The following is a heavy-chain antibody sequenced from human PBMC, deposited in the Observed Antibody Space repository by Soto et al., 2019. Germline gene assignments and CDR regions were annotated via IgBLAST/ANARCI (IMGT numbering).Heavy chain of an antibody. D-gene: IGHD6-6*01. CDR3: ARGRVAARRVLDY. CDR2: MTPNSGTP. CDR1: GYTFTTYD. V-gene: IGHV1-8*01. Sequence: QVQLVQSGAEVKKPGASVRVSCKTSGYTFTTYDINWVRQATGQGLEWMGWMTPNSGTPGYTQKFQGRVTMPRNTSISTAYMELSSLRSEDTAVYYCARGRVAARRVLDYWGQGTLVTVSS. J-gene: IGHJ4*02.